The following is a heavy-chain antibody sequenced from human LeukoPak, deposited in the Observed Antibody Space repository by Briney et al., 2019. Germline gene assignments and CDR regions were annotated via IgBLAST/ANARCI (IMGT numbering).Heavy chain of an antibody. CDR1: GFTFSSYG. J-gene: IGHJ4*02. CDR3: AKDWRLRWQYELGY. Sequence: GGSLRLSCAASGFTFSSYGMHWVRQAPGKGLEWVAFIRYDGSNKYYADSVKGRFTISRDNSKNTLYLQMNSLRAEDTAVYYCAKDWRLRWQYELGYWGQGTLVTVSS. D-gene: IGHD4-23*01. V-gene: IGHV3-30*02. CDR2: IRYDGSNK.